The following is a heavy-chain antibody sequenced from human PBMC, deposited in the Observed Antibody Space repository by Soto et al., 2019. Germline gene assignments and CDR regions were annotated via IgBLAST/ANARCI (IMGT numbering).Heavy chain of an antibody. D-gene: IGHD6-13*01. J-gene: IGHJ4*02. CDR3: ATDPLAAGTSEY. Sequence: ASVKVSCKVSGYTLTELSMHWVRQAPGKGLEWMGGFDPEDGETIYAQKFQGRVTMTEDTSTDTAYMELSSLRSEDTAVYYCATDPLAAGTSEYWGQGTLVTVSS. V-gene: IGHV1-24*01. CDR2: FDPEDGET. CDR1: GYTLTELS.